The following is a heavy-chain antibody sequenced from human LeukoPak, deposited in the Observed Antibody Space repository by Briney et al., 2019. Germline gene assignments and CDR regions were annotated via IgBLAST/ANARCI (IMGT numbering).Heavy chain of an antibody. J-gene: IGHJ4*02. CDR3: ARDEGASGWYTFDY. D-gene: IGHD6-19*01. V-gene: IGHV6-1*01. CDR2: TYYRSKWYN. Sequence: SQTLSLTCAISGDSVSSKNGAWNWIGQSPSRGLEWLGRTYYRSKWYNDYAVFMQGRISINPDTSKNQFSLQLNSVTPEDTAVYYCARDEGASGWYTFDYWGQGTQVTVSS. CDR1: GDSVSSKNGA.